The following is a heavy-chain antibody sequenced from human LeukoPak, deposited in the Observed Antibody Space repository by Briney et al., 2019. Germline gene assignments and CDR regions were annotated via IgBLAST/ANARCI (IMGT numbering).Heavy chain of an antibody. V-gene: IGHV4-59*01. J-gene: IGHJ2*01. D-gene: IGHD3-9*01. CDR2: IYYSGST. Sequence: SETLSLTCTVSGGSISSYYWSWIRQPPGKGLEWIGYIYYSGSTNYNPSLKSRVTISVDTSKNQFSLKLSSVTAADTAVYYCARLYFDWPDWYLDLWGRGTLVTVSS. CDR1: GGSISSYY. CDR3: ARLYFDWPDWYLDL.